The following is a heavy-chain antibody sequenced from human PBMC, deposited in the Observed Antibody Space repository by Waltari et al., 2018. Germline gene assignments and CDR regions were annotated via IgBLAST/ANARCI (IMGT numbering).Heavy chain of an antibody. D-gene: IGHD4-17*01. J-gene: IGHJ6*02. V-gene: IGHV3-33*01. CDR1: GFTFSSYG. Sequence: QVQLVESGGGVVQPGRSLRLPCAASGFTFSSYGMPWVRQAPGKGLEWVAVIWYDGSNKYYADSVKGRFTISRDNSKNTLYLQMNSLRAEDTAVYYCARDMTTVAYYGMDVWGQGTTVTVSS. CDR3: ARDMTTVAYYGMDV. CDR2: IWYDGSNK.